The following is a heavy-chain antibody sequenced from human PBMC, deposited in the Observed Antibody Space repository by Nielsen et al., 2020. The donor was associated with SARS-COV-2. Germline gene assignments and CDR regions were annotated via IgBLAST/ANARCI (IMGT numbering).Heavy chain of an antibody. V-gene: IGHV1-3*01. D-gene: IGHD3-10*01. CDR3: ARGRSGSYFRYYYMDV. CDR1: GYTFTSYA. J-gene: IGHJ6*03. Sequence: ASVKVSCKASGYTFTSYAMHWVRQAPGQRLEWMGWINAGNGNTKYSQKFQGRVTITRDTSASTAYMELSSLRSEDTAVYYCARGRSGSYFRYYYMDVWGKGTTVTVSS. CDR2: INAGNGNT.